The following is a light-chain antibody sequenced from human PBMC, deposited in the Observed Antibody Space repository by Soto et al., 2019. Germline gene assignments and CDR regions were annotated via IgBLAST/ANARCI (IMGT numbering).Light chain of an antibody. J-gene: IGKJ1*01. CDR2: GAS. V-gene: IGKV3-15*01. Sequence: EIVLTQSPGTLSLSPGERATLYCRASQSVGSNYLAWYQQKPGQAPRLLIYGASTRATGIPDRVSGSGSGTEFTLTISSLQSEDFAVYYCQQYNNWPRTFGQGTKVDIK. CDR1: QSVGSN. CDR3: QQYNNWPRT.